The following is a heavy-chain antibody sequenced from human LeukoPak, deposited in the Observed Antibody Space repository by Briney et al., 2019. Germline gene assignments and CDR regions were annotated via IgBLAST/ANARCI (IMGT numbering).Heavy chain of an antibody. CDR3: GLGQYGPVMDV. CDR2: IYSGGST. Sequence: PGGSLRLSCAASGFTVNSNYMSWVRQAPGKGLEWVSVIYSGGSTYYADSVKGRFTISRDNSKNTLYLQMNSLRAEDTAVYYCGLGQYGPVMDVWGKGTTVTVSS. V-gene: IGHV3-66*02. CDR1: GFTVNSNY. J-gene: IGHJ6*03. D-gene: IGHD3-10*01.